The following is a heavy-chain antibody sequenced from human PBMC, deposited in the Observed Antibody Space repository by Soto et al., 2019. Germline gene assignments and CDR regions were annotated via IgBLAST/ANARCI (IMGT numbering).Heavy chain of an antibody. J-gene: IGHJ6*02. V-gene: IGHV3-7*01. Sequence: GGSLRLSCAASGSTFSTYWMSWVRQAPGKGLEWVANIKEDGSEKYYVDSVEGRFTISRDNAKNSLYLQMTSLRAEDTALYYCARGWGYFDSSGFPYLYAMDVWGQGTAVTVSS. CDR1: GSTFSTYW. CDR2: IKEDGSEK. CDR3: ARGWGYFDSSGFPYLYAMDV. D-gene: IGHD3-22*01.